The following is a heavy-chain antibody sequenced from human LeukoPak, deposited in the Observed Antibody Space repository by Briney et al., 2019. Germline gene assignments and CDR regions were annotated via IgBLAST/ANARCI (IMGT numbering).Heavy chain of an antibody. J-gene: IGHJ3*02. CDR3: ARSGAASSSTWYAFDI. D-gene: IGHD6-13*01. CDR2: ISWSGGST. Sequence: PGGSLRLSCAASRFTFDDYGMSWVRQAPGKGLEWVSGISWSGGSTGYGDSVQGRFTISRDNAKNSLYLQMNSRRAEDTALYYCARSGAASSSTWYAFDIWGQGTMVTVSS. CDR1: RFTFDDYG. V-gene: IGHV3-20*04.